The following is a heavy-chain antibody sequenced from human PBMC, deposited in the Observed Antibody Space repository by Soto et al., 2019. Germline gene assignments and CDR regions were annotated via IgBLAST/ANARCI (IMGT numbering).Heavy chain of an antibody. CDR3: VRDASKTLRDCFDP. J-gene: IGHJ5*02. CDR2: VYATGTS. CDR1: GGSMSKSY. D-gene: IGHD4-17*01. Sequence: PSETLSLTCSVSGGSMSKSYWSCIRKTAGKGLVWMGRVYATGTSDYNPSLRSGIAMSVDISKKTFSLRLRSVTAADTGVYYCVRDASKTLRDCFDPWGQGILVTVSS. V-gene: IGHV4-4*07.